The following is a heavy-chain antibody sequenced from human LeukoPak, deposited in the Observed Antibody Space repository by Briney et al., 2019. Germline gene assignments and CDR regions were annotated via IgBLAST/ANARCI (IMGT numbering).Heavy chain of an antibody. CDR3: ARDKGIVGAQGI. CDR2: IYTSGST. J-gene: IGHJ3*02. D-gene: IGHD1-26*01. V-gene: IGHV4-61*02. Sequence: SETLSLTCTVSGGSISSGSYYWSWIRQPAGKGLEWIGRIYTSGSTNYNPSLKSRVTISVDTSKNQFSLKLSSVTAADTAVYYCARDKGIVGAQGIWGQGTMVTVSS. CDR1: GGSISSGSYY.